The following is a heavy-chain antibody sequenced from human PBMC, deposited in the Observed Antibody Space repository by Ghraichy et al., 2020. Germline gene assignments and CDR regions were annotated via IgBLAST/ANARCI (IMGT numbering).Heavy chain of an antibody. D-gene: IGHD4-17*01. CDR3: ARHTGPVYFDY. CDR2: IYYSGST. V-gene: IGHV4-39*01. CDR1: GGSISSSSYY. Sequence: GSLRLTCTVSGGSISSSSYYWGWIRQPPGKGLEWIGSIYYSGSTYYNPSLKSRVTISVDTSKNQFSLKLSSVTVADTAVYYCARHTGPVYFDYWGQGTLVTVSS. J-gene: IGHJ4*02.